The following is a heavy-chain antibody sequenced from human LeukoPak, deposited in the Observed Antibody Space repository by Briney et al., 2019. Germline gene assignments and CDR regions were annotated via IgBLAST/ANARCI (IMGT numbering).Heavy chain of an antibody. CDR3: AKDRLLCSGDTCSNYYMDV. J-gene: IGHJ6*03. D-gene: IGHD2-15*01. CDR1: GFTFTNYA. CDR2: ISGSGRGT. V-gene: IGHV3-23*01. Sequence: GGSLRLSCAASGFTFTNYAITWVRQAPGKGLEWISAISGSGRGTCYVDSVQGRFTIPRDNSKNTLYLQMNSLRAEDTAVYYCAKDRLLCSGDTCSNYYMDVWGKGTTVTVSS.